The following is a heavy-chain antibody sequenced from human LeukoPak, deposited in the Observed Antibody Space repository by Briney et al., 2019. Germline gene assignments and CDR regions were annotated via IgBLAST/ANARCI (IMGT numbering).Heavy chain of an antibody. Sequence: SQTLSLTCAISGDXVSSNSVAWNWVRQSPSRGLEWLGRTYYRSRWYNDYAVSVKSRITINPDTSKNQFSLQLNSVTPEDTAVYYCARDHDYGDYGTYEDYWGQGTLVTVSS. CDR1: GDXVSSNSVA. J-gene: IGHJ4*02. CDR3: ARDHDYGDYGTYEDY. CDR2: TYYRSRWYN. V-gene: IGHV6-1*01. D-gene: IGHD4-17*01.